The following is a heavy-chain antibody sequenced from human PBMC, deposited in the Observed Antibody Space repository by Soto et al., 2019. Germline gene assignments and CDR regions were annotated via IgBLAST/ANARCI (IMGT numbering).Heavy chain of an antibody. CDR2: ISYDGSEK. CDR3: VKDRVPGAYGHYYGMDV. J-gene: IGHJ6*02. V-gene: IGHV3-30*18. D-gene: IGHD5-12*01. Sequence: GGSLRLSCRVSGFTFNNSGMHWVRQAPGKGLEWMAVISYDGSEKHYADSMKGRLTISRDNSKDTLHLQMNSLRAKDTAIYFCVKDRVPGAYGHYYGMDVWGQGTTVTVSS. CDR1: GFTFNNSG.